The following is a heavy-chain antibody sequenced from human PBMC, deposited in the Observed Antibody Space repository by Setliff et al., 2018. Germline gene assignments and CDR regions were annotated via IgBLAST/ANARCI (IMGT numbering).Heavy chain of an antibody. J-gene: IGHJ5*02. V-gene: IGHV1-2*02. D-gene: IGHD3-22*01. CDR3: ARDPFRNYDTAPVWFDP. CDR2: TIPSFGST. CDR1: GYTFTAYY. Sequence: ASVKVSCKASGYTFTAYYIHWVRQAPGQGLEWMGGTIPSFGSTNYAQKFQDRLTVTTDTSTSTAYMELRSLRSDDTAVYYCARDPFRNYDTAPVWFDPWGQGTLVTSPQ.